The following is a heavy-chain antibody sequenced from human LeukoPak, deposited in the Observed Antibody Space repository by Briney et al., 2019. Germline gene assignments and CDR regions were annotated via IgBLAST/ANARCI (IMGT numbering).Heavy chain of an antibody. CDR2: INHSGST. J-gene: IGHJ4*02. Sequence: PSETLSLTCAVYGGSFSGYYWSWIRQPPGKGLEWIGEINHSGSTNYNPSLKSRVTISVDTSKNQFSLKLSSVTAADTAVYYCARGLYCSSTSCSPYYFDYWGQGTLVTVSS. CDR1: GGSFSGYY. CDR3: ARGLYCSSTSCSPYYFDY. V-gene: IGHV4-34*01. D-gene: IGHD2-2*01.